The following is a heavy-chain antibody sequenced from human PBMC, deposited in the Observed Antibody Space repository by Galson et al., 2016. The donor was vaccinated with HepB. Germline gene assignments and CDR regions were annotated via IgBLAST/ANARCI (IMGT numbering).Heavy chain of an antibody. Sequence: SLRLSCAASRFTFSTYAMYWVRQSAGKGLEWVAVIWYDGSIKYYADSVKGRFTISRDNSKNTLYLQVNSLRAEDTAVYYCARGSSPYYDILSTYPDAFDIWGQGTMVTVSS. D-gene: IGHD3-9*01. CDR3: ARGSSPYYDILSTYPDAFDI. CDR2: IWYDGSIK. V-gene: IGHV3-33*01. J-gene: IGHJ3*02. CDR1: RFTFSTYA.